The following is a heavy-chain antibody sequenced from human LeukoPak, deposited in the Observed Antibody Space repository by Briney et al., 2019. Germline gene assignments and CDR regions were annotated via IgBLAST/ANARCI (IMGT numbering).Heavy chain of an antibody. CDR2: INPGGSSI. Sequence: LPGRSLRLSCAAFGFTFSSYWMHWVRQVAGKGLVWVARINPGGSSITYADSVKGRFTISRDNAKNTLYLQMDSLRAEDTGVYYCARSTQADDYWGQGTLVTVSS. CDR1: GFTFSSYW. V-gene: IGHV3-74*01. CDR3: ARSTQADDY. J-gene: IGHJ4*02.